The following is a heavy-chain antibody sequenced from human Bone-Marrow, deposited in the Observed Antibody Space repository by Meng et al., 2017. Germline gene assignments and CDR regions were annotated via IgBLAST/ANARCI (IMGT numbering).Heavy chain of an antibody. V-gene: IGHV3-15*04. Sequence: GESLKISCVASGFRLTDAWMSWVRQAPGKGLEWVGRIERKSNGGTAEYAAPVKGSFTISRDDSKNTLYLQMNSLITEDTTVYFCATGAAAADHWGQGSLVTVSS. CDR3: ATGAAAADH. CDR2: IERKSNGGTA. CDR1: GFRLTDAW. J-gene: IGHJ4*02. D-gene: IGHD6-13*01.